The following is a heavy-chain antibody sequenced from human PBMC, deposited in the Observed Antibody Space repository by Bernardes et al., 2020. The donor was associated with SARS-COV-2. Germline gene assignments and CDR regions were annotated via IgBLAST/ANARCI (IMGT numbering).Heavy chain of an antibody. V-gene: IGHV1-18*04. CDR3: ARAHLEGGKGLYGMDV. D-gene: IGHD1-26*01. J-gene: IGHJ6*02. CDR1: GYTFTSYG. Sequence: ASVKVSCKASGYTFTSYGISWVRQAPGQGLEWMGWISAYNGNTNYAQKFQGRVTMTTDTSTTTAYMELRSLRSDDTAVYYCARAHLEGGKGLYGMDVWGQGTTVTVSS. CDR2: ISAYNGNT.